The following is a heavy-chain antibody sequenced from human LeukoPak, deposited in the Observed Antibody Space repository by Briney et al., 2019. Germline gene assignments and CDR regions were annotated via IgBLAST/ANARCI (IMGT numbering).Heavy chain of an antibody. Sequence: PGGSLRLSCAASGFTFSSYSMNWVRQAPGKGLEWVSSISSSSRYIYYADSVKGRFTISRDDAKNSLYLQMNNLRAEDTAVYYCAKDSWAAAVYYFDYWGQGTQVAVSS. CDR3: AKDSWAAAVYYFDY. CDR1: GFTFSSYS. V-gene: IGHV3-21*04. J-gene: IGHJ4*02. D-gene: IGHD6-25*01. CDR2: ISSSSRYI.